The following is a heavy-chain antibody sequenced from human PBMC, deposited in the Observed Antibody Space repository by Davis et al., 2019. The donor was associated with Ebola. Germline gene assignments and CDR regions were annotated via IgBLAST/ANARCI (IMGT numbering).Heavy chain of an antibody. CDR3: AKGTGNYYYYGMDV. V-gene: IGHV3-30-3*01. CDR1: GFTFSSYA. CDR2: ISYDGSNK. J-gene: IGHJ6*02. Sequence: SCAASGFTFSSYAMHWVRQAPGKGLEWVAVISYDGSNKYYADSVKGRFTISRNNSKNTLYLQMNSLRAEDTAVYYCAKGTGNYYYYGMDVWGQGTTVTVSS. D-gene: IGHD3-10*01.